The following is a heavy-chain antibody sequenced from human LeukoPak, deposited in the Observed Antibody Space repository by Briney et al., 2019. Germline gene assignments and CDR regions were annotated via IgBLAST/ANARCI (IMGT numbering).Heavy chain of an antibody. CDR1: GFTFSNYS. J-gene: IGHJ5*02. V-gene: IGHV3-30*18. CDR3: AKAGGILATPFDL. D-gene: IGHD6-13*01. Sequence: PGGSLRLSCAASGFTFSNYSMHWVRQGIGKGLEWVAVISNDGRNKYYADSVKGRFTISRDNSQNTLFLQMNSLTAEDTAVYYCAKAGGILATPFDLWGQGTLVTVSS. CDR2: ISNDGRNK.